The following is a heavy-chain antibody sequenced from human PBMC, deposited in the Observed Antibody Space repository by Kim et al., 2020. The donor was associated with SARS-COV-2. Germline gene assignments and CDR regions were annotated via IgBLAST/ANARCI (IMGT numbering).Heavy chain of an antibody. CDR3: ARGYWLFYYFDY. D-gene: IGHD2-21*01. V-gene: IGHV1-46*01. Sequence: SYAQKFRGRVTMTRDTSPSTVYMELSSLRSEYTAVYYGARGYWLFYYFDYWGQGTLVTVSS. J-gene: IGHJ4*02.